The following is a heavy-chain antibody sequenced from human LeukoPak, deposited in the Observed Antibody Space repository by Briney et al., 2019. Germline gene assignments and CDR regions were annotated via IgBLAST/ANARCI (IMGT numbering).Heavy chain of an antibody. J-gene: IGHJ4*02. CDR2: ISWNSDSI. D-gene: IGHD1-26*01. Sequence: GRSLRLSCAASGFTFDDYGMHWVRQGPGKGLEWVSGISWNSDSIAYADSVKGRFTISRDNAKNSLYLQMNSLRAEDTALYYCAKEPGNWGQGTLVTVSS. CDR3: AKEPGN. V-gene: IGHV3-9*01. CDR1: GFTFDDYG.